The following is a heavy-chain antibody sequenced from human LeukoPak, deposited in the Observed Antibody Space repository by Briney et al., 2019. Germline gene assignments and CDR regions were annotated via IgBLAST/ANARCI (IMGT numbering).Heavy chain of an antibody. D-gene: IGHD1-1*01. J-gene: IGHJ5*02. CDR3: ARVTQLEPPWFDP. Sequence: ASVKVSCKASGYTFTGYYMHWVRQAPGQGLEWMGWINPNSGGTNYAQKFQGRVTMTRDTSISTAYKELSRLRSDDTAVYYCARVTQLEPPWFDPWGQGTLVTVSS. CDR2: INPNSGGT. CDR1: GYTFTGYY. V-gene: IGHV1-2*02.